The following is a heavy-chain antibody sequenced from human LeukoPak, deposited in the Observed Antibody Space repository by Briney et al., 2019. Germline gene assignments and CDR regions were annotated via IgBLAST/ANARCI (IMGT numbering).Heavy chain of an antibody. CDR1: GFTVRSDY. CDR2: IYGDGNT. CDR3: ARAEGVRAIPGY. J-gene: IGHJ4*02. D-gene: IGHD1-26*01. Sequence: PRGSLRLSCAASGFTVRSDYMNWVRQAPGKGLEWVSIIYGDGNTYYTDSVRGRFTVSRDNSKNTLYLQMNSLRAEDTGVYYCARAEGVRAIPGYWGQGTLVTVSS. V-gene: IGHV3-66*01.